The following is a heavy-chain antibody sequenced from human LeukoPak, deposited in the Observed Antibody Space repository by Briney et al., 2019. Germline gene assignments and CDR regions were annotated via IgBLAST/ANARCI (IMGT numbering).Heavy chain of an antibody. CDR3: ASWDPQLGDAFDI. V-gene: IGHV3-30*03. J-gene: IGHJ3*02. Sequence: GGSLRLSCAASGFTFSTSGMHWVRQSPGKGLEWMALISYDGSYKDFVDSVQGRFTISRDNSKNTLYLQMNSLRPEDTAVYYCASWDPQLGDAFDIWGQGTMVTVSS. D-gene: IGHD3-16*01. CDR1: GFTFSTSG. CDR2: ISYDGSYK.